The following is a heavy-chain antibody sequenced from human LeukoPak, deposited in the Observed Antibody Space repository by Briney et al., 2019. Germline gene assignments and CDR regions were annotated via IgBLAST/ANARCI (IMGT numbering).Heavy chain of an antibody. V-gene: IGHV3-21*01. Sequence: GGSLRLSCAASGFTFSSYSMNWVRQAPGKGLEWVSSISSSSSYIYYADSVKGRFTISRDNAKNSLYLQMNSLRAEDTAVYYCARGGGSGSAPANYYYYYGMDVWGQGTTVTVSS. J-gene: IGHJ6*02. CDR3: ARGGGSGSAPANYYYYYGMDV. D-gene: IGHD3-10*01. CDR2: ISSSSSYI. CDR1: GFTFSSYS.